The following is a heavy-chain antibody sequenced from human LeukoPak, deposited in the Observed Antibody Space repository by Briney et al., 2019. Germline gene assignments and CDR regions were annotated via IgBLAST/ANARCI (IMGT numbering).Heavy chain of an antibody. CDR3: ASTFDYYDSSGFYYFDY. CDR1: GFXVSSNY. J-gene: IGHJ4*02. D-gene: IGHD3-22*01. CDR2: IYSGGSI. V-gene: IGHV3-53*01. Sequence: GGSLRLSCAASGFXVSSNYISWVRQAPGKGLEWVSVIYSGGSIYYADSVKGRFTISRDNSKNTLYLQMNSLRAEDTAVYYCASTFDYYDSSGFYYFDYWGQGTLVTVSS.